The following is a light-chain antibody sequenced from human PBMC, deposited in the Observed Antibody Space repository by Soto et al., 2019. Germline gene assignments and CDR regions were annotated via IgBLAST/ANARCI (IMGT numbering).Light chain of an antibody. V-gene: IGKV1-5*03. CDR1: QTISSW. J-gene: IGKJ5*01. CDR2: KAS. CDR3: QVYGPSPPIT. Sequence: DIQMTQSPSTLSGSVGDRVTITCRASQTISSWLAWYQQKPGKAPKLLIYKASTLKSGVPSRFSGSGSGTEFTLTISRLEPEDFAVYYCQVYGPSPPITFGQGTRLEI.